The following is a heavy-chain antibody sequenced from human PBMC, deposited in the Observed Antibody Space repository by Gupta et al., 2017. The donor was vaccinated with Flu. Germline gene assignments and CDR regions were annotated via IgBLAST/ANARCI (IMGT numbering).Heavy chain of an antibody. V-gene: IGHV3-7*04. D-gene: IGHD3-16*02. CDR1: GFTFSRYW. Sequence: EEQLVESGGGLVQQGGYLRLPCSGAGFTFSRYWMSWVRQSPGTGLECVASMKGDGSEEHYADSVKGRFTISRDNARSSMYLQMNSLRVEDTAMYYCAREYRWGQGTQVTVSS. J-gene: IGHJ4*02. CDR2: MKGDGSEE. CDR3: AREYR.